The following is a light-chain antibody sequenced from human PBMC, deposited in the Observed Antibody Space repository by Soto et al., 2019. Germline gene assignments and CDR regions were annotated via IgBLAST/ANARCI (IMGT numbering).Light chain of an antibody. V-gene: IGLV1-44*01. CDR1: GSNIGSNT. CDR2: TNN. J-gene: IGLJ3*02. CDR3: AAWDDSLNGWV. Sequence: QSVLTQPPSASGTPGQRVTISCSGSGSNIGSNTVNWYQQLPGTAPKLLIYTNNQRPSGVPDRFSGSQSGTSAYLAISGLQSEDEADYYCAAWDDSLNGWVFGGGTQLTVL.